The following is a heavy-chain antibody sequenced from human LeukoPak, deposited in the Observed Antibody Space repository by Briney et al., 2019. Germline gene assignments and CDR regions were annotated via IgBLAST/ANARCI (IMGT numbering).Heavy chain of an antibody. D-gene: IGHD6-13*01. Sequence: ASVKVSYKASGYTFTSYAMHWVRQAPGQRLEWMGWINAGNGNTKYSQKFQGRVTITRDTSASTAYMELSSLRSEDTAVYYCARAGGIAAANNWFDPWGQGTLVTVSS. CDR3: ARAGGIAAANNWFDP. J-gene: IGHJ5*02. V-gene: IGHV1-3*01. CDR1: GYTFTSYA. CDR2: INAGNGNT.